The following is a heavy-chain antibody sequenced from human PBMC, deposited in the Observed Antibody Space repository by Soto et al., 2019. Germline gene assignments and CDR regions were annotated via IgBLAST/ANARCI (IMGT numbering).Heavy chain of an antibody. Sequence: VQLVEPGGGLVQPGGSLRLSCVASAFTLGSFHMDWVSQAPGKGLEWLSYIDASGTVIYYAESVRSRFTVSRNNAKNSLFLQMNSLTAEDTAVYYYARDFTGYAIDVWGKGTTVTFSS. J-gene: IGHJ6*04. CDR3: ARDFTGYAIDV. V-gene: IGHV3-48*03. D-gene: IGHD2-2*01. CDR2: IDASGTVI. CDR1: AFTLGSFH.